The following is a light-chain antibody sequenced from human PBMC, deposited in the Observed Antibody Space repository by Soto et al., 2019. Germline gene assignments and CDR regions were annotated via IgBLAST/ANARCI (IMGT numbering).Light chain of an antibody. CDR2: VAS. J-gene: IGKJ2*01. Sequence: EIVMTQSPATLSVSPGERATLSCRASQSVSSNLAWYQQKPGQAPRLLIYVASTRATGIPARFSGSGSGTEFTLTISRLQSEDFAVYYCQQFSNWPYTFGQGTKLEIK. CDR1: QSVSSN. CDR3: QQFSNWPYT. V-gene: IGKV3D-15*01.